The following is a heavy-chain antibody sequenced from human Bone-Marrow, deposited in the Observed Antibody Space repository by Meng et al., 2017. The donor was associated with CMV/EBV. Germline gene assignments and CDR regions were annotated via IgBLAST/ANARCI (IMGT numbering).Heavy chain of an antibody. J-gene: IGHJ4*02. V-gene: IGHV3-23*01. CDR2: ISGSGGST. CDR3: ARAPHLVRAPSPFDY. CDR1: GFTFSSYG. Sequence: GESLKISCAASGFTFSSYGMHWVRQAPGKGLEWVSAISGSGGSTYYADSVKGRFTISRDNSKNTLYLQMNSLRAEDTAVYYCARAPHLVRAPSPFDYWGQGTLVTVSS. D-gene: IGHD1-26*01.